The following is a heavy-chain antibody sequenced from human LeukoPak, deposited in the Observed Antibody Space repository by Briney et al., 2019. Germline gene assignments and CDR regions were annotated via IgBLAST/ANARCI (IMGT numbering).Heavy chain of an antibody. CDR3: ARVWRGHTLDY. Sequence: SETLSLTCTVSGGSISSGDYYWSWIRQPPGKGLEWIGEINHSGSTNYNPSLKSRVTISVDTSKNQFSLKLSSVTAADTAVYYCARVWRGHTLDYWGQGTLVTVSS. V-gene: IGHV4-39*07. CDR1: GGSISSGDYY. D-gene: IGHD3-10*01. CDR2: INHSGST. J-gene: IGHJ4*02.